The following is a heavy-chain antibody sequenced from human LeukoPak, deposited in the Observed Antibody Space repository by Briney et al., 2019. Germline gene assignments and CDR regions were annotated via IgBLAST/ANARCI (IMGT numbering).Heavy chain of an antibody. CDR3: TTRFTIFGVVTADS. CDR1: GFTSSGSA. CDR2: IRSVAHSYAT. J-gene: IGHJ4*02. V-gene: IGHV3-73*01. Sequence: QPGGSLKLSCAASGFTSSGSAMHWVRQTSGKGLEWVGRIRSVAHSYATAYAASVKGRFTISRDDSKNTAYLQMNSLKTEDTAVYYCTTRFTIFGVVTADSWGQGTLVTVSS. D-gene: IGHD3-3*01.